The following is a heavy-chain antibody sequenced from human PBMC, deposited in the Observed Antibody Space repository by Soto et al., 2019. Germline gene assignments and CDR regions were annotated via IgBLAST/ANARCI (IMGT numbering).Heavy chain of an antibody. CDR1: GFTFSSYA. V-gene: IGHV3-23*01. J-gene: IGHJ6*02. CDR3: ARYIPGVRYYGMDV. CDR2: IGESGTPT. D-gene: IGHD2-2*01. Sequence: PGGSLRLSCAASGFTFSSYAMKWVRQAPGKGLEWVSLIGESGTPTYYADSVKGRFTISRDNSGNTLLLEMYSLRAEDTAVYYCARYIPGVRYYGMDVWGQGTTVTVPS.